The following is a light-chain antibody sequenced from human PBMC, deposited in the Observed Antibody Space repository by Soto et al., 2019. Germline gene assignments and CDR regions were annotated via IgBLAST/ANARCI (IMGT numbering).Light chain of an antibody. V-gene: IGLV2-14*01. CDR2: EVS. CDR1: SSDVGGYNY. Sequence: QSALTQPASVSGPPGQSITISCTGTSSDVGGYNYVSWYQQHPGKAPKLMIYEVSNRPSGVSNRFSGSKSGNTASLTISGLQAEDEADYYCSSYTSSSIPYVFGTGTKVTVL. CDR3: SSYTSSSIPYV. J-gene: IGLJ1*01.